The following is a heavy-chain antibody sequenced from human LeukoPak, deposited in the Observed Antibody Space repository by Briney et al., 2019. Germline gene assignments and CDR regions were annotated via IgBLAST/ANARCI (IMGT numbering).Heavy chain of an antibody. D-gene: IGHD3-22*01. CDR2: ISGSGSTI. CDR1: GFTFSDYY. CDR3: ARGSGDSSGTFDY. V-gene: IGHV3-11*01. Sequence: PGGSLRLSCTASGFTFSDYYMSWIRQAPGKGLEWVSYISGSGSTIYYADSVKGRFTISRDNAKNSLYLQMISLRAEDTAVYFCARGSGDSSGTFDYWGQGTLVTVSS. J-gene: IGHJ4*02.